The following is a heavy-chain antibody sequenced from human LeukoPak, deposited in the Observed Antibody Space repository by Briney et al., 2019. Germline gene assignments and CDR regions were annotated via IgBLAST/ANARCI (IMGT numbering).Heavy chain of an antibody. CDR2: IKLDGSDK. J-gene: IGHJ6*04. V-gene: IGHV3-7*01. CDR3: AELGITMIGGV. Sequence: GGSLRLSCAASGFTFSSYWMSWVRQAPGKGLEWVANIKLDGSDKYYVDSVKGRFTISRDNARNSLYLQMNSLRAEDTAVYYCAELGITMIGGVWGKGTTVTISS. CDR1: GFTFSSYW. D-gene: IGHD3-10*02.